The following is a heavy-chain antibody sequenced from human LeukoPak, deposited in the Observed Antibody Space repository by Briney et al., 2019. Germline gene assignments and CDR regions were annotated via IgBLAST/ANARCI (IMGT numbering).Heavy chain of an antibody. J-gene: IGHJ1*01. D-gene: IGHD3-22*01. CDR2: INPNSGGT. CDR1: GYTFTGYY. CDR3: ARDYYDSSGYYRRSFQH. V-gene: IGHV1-2*02. Sequence: GASVKVSCKASGYTFTGYYMHWVRQAPGQGLEWMGWINPNSGGTNYAQKFQGRVTMTRDTSISTAYMELSRLRSDDTAVYYCARDYYDSSGYYRRSFQHWGQGTLVTVSS.